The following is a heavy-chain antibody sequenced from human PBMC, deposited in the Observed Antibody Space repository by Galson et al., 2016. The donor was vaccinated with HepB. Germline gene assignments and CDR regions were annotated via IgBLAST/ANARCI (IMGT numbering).Heavy chain of an antibody. V-gene: IGHV4-4*07. CDR2: IYPTTSD. Sequence: SETLSLTCTVSGDSIATYYWSWIRQSAGEGLEWIGRIYPTTSDIYNPSLQSRVTMSADTSKNQLSLSLSSVTAADTAVSYCANQSCRGSSCYRVDQYYYMDVWGKGTTVTVSS. CDR3: ANQSCRGSSCYRVDQYYYMDV. CDR1: GDSIATYY. D-gene: IGHD1-26*01. J-gene: IGHJ6*03.